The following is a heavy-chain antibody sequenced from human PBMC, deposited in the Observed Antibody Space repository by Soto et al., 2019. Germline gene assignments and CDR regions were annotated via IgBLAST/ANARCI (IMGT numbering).Heavy chain of an antibody. CDR1: GFTFSNAW. D-gene: IGHD3-9*01. Sequence: GGSLRLSCAASGFTFSNAWMNWVRQAPGKGLEWVGRIKSKTDGGTTDYAAPVKGRFTNARDDSKNTLYLQMNSLKTEDTAVYYCTTDHANTYYDILTGYYDTSDYWGQGTLVTVSS. CDR2: IKSKTDGGTT. J-gene: IGHJ4*02. CDR3: TTDHANTYYDILTGYYDTSDY. V-gene: IGHV3-15*07.